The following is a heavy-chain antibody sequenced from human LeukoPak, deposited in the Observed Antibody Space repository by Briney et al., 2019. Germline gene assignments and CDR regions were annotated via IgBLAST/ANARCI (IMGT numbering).Heavy chain of an antibody. CDR3: AKAPVTTCSGAYCYPFDY. V-gene: IGHV3-30*02. CDR2: IRYDGSNK. J-gene: IGHJ4*02. D-gene: IGHD2-15*01. CDR1: GCTFSSYC. Sequence: PWGSLTLSCAASGCTFSSYCMHWVRQAPGKGLEWVAFIRYDGSNKYYADYVKGRFTISRDSSKTTLYLQMKSLGAGDAAVYYCAKAPVTTCSGAYCYPFDYWSQGTLVTVSS.